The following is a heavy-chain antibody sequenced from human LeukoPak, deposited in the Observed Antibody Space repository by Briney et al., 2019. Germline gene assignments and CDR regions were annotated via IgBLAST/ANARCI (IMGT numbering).Heavy chain of an antibody. CDR3: ARHSLDCSGASCYLKHDYYYYMDV. Sequence: GESLKISCKGSGYSFTSYWIGWVRQMPGKGLEWMGIIYPGDSDTRYSPSFQGQVTISADKSISTAYLQWSSLKASDTAMYYCARHSLDCSGASCYLKHDYYYYMDVWGKGTTVTVSS. V-gene: IGHV5-51*01. J-gene: IGHJ6*03. D-gene: IGHD2-15*01. CDR1: GYSFTSYW. CDR2: IYPGDSDT.